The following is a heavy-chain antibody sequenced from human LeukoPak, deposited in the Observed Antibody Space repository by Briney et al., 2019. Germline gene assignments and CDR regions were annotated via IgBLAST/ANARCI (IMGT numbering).Heavy chain of an antibody. V-gene: IGHV1-69*13. D-gene: IGHD3-3*01. CDR1: GGTFSSYA. CDR3: ARGSFGVDTRTGEGWNY. Sequence: SVKVSCKASGGTFSSYAISWVRQAPGQGLEWMGGIIPIFGTANYAQKFQGRVTITADESTSTAYMELSSPRSEDTAVYYCARGSFGVDTRTGEGWNYWGQGTLVTVSS. J-gene: IGHJ4*02. CDR2: IIPIFGTA.